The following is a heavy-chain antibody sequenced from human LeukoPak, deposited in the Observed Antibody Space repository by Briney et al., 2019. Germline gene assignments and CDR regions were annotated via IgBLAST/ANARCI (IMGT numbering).Heavy chain of an antibody. CDR2: INHSGST. D-gene: IGHD2-15*01. CDR1: GGSFSGYY. Sequence: SETLSLTCAVYGGSFSGYYWSWIRQPPGKGLEWIGEINHSGSTNYNPSLKSRVTISVDTSKNQFSLKLSSVTAADTAVYYCARHISYCSGGSCYAGRYRRHFDYWGQGTLVTVSS. CDR3: ARHISYCSGGSCYAGRYRRHFDY. V-gene: IGHV4-34*01. J-gene: IGHJ4*02.